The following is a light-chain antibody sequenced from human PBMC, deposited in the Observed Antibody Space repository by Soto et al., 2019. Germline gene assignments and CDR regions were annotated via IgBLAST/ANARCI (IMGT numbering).Light chain of an antibody. V-gene: IGKV3-20*01. CDR2: GAS. J-gene: IGKJ5*01. Sequence: EIMISESPGTLSLSQGEKATLSCRARRDVSSGLLAWHQQKPGQAPRLLIYGASSRATGIPDRFSGSGSGTDFTLTISRLEPEDFAVYYCQQYGSSPPGITFGQATRL. CDR1: RDVSSGL. CDR3: QQYGSSPPGIT.